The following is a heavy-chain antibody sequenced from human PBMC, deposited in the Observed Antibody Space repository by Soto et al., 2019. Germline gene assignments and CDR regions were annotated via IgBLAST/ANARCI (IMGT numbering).Heavy chain of an antibody. V-gene: IGHV1-46*01. CDR1: GYTFTRYN. J-gene: IGHJ4*02. Sequence: ASVKVSCKASGYTFTRYNVHWVRQAPEQGLEWMAIINPSGGTTYYVQKFEGRVTLTTDTSTSTVYMELSSLRSDDTAAYYCARVRGGGSEYFFDYWGQGTLVTVSS. CDR2: INPSGGTT. D-gene: IGHD2-15*01. CDR3: ARVRGGGSEYFFDY.